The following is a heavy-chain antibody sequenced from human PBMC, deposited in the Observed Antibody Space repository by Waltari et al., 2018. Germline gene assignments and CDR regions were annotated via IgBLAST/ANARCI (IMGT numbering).Heavy chain of an antibody. CDR3: ARSPGGRPSDY. CDR1: GFSITTYW. J-gene: IGHJ4*02. D-gene: IGHD3-16*01. V-gene: IGHV3-7*03. Sequence: EVQLVESGGGLVQPGGSLRLSCAASGFSITTYWMNWFRQAPGKGRGLVAHISREGSATYYTDSVKGRFTISRDNAKNSVSLQLNSLKAEDTAVYFCARSPGGRPSDYWGQGTLVTVSS. CDR2: ISREGSAT.